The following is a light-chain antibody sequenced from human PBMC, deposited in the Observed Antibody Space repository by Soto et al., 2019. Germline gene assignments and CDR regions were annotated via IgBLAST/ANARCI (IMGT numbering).Light chain of an antibody. Sequence: DIQMTQSPSTLSASVGDRVTITCRASQSIGTWLAWYQQKPGKGPTLLIYKASRLESGVPSRFSGSGSGTEFTLTISSLQPDDFATYYCQQYNSYSWTFGQGTKVDIK. J-gene: IGKJ1*01. V-gene: IGKV1-5*03. CDR2: KAS. CDR1: QSIGTW. CDR3: QQYNSYSWT.